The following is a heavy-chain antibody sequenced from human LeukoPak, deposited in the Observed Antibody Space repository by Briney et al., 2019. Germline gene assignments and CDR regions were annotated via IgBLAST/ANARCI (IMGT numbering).Heavy chain of an antibody. CDR2: IYHSGST. V-gene: IGHV4-4*02. J-gene: IGHJ3*02. Sequence: SETLSLTCAVSGGSISSSNWWSWVRQPPGKGLEWIGEIYHSGSTNYNPSLKSRVTISVDRSKNQFSLKLSSVTAADTAVYYCAKQDIVVVPAAKFGGAFDIWGQGTMVTVSS. D-gene: IGHD2-2*01. CDR3: AKQDIVVVPAAKFGGAFDI. CDR1: GGSISSSNW.